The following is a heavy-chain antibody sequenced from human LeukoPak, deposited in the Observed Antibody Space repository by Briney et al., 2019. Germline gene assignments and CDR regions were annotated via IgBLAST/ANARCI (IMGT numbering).Heavy chain of an antibody. CDR1: GCSFSSHA. J-gene: IGHJ4*02. Sequence: SEKVSCKASGCSFSSHAISWVRQAPAQGLGAGGWLITVFGTTNYAEKFQGRVTITTDESTRTSYMELRSLKSDDTAVYYCARGKSGYDYGLDHWGQGILVIVSS. V-gene: IGHV1-69*05. D-gene: IGHD5-12*01. CDR2: LITVFGTT. CDR3: ARGKSGYDYGLDH.